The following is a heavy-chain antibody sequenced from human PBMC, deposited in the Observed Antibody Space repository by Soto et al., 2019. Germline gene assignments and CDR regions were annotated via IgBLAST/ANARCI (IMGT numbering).Heavy chain of an antibody. V-gene: IGHV1-69*15. CDR3: AREGYTFGPGAVRGAFDI. J-gene: IGHJ3*02. CDR2: IIPILGTT. D-gene: IGHD1-1*01. Sequence: QVQLVQSETEVRKPGSSVKVSCRASGGTFGSNAISWVRQAPGQGLEWMGNIIPILGTTKNAQNFQGRVTITADESTNTAYMELSRLRSEDSAIYYCAREGYTFGPGAVRGAFDIWGQGTMVTVSS. CDR1: GGTFGSNA.